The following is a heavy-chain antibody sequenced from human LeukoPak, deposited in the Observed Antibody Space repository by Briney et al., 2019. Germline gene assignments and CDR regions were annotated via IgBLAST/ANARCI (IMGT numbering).Heavy chain of an antibody. Sequence: GGSLRLSCAASGFTFSDYYMSWIRQAPGKGLEWVSYISSSGSTIYYAGSVKGRFTISRDNAKNSLYLQMNSLRAEDTAVYYCARGYSSSWYGDWFDPWGQGTLVTVSS. CDR2: ISSSGSTI. D-gene: IGHD6-13*01. CDR1: GFTFSDYY. CDR3: ARGYSSSWYGDWFDP. V-gene: IGHV3-11*01. J-gene: IGHJ5*02.